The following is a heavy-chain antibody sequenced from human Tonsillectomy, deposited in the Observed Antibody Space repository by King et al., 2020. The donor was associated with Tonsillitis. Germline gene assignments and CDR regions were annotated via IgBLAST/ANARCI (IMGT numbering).Heavy chain of an antibody. D-gene: IGHD6-13*01. Sequence: HVQLVESGGGVVQPGRSLRLSCAASGFTFSNYAMHWVRQAPGKGLEWVAVISFGGNNKYYADSVEGRFTISRDSSKNTLSLQMYSLTAEDTAVYYCARDYQQLAPWFYGMDVWGQGTTVTVSS. CDR3: ARDYQQLAPWFYGMDV. CDR2: ISFGGNNK. CDR1: GFTFSNYA. J-gene: IGHJ6*02. V-gene: IGHV3-30-3*01.